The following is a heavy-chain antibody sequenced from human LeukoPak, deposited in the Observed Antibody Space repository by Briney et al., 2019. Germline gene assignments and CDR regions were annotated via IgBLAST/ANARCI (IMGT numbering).Heavy chain of an antibody. Sequence: SETLSLTCTVSGGSISSSSYYWGWIRQPPGKGLEWIGSIYYSGSTCYNPSLKSRVTISVYTSKNQFSLKLSSVTAADTAVYYCASEIVVVPAAMWGAGTNWFDPWGQGTLVTVSS. V-gene: IGHV4-39*01. J-gene: IGHJ5*02. D-gene: IGHD2-2*01. CDR2: IYYSGST. CDR3: ASEIVVVPAAMWGAGTNWFDP. CDR1: GGSISSSSYY.